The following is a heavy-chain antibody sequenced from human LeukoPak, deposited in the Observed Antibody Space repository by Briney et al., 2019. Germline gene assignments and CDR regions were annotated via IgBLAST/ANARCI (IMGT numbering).Heavy chain of an antibody. CDR1: EFTFSSYG. CDR3: AKVPPVVVVAATPRGY. Sequence: GGSLRLSCAASEFTFSSYGMHWVRQAPGKGLEWVAFIRYDGSNKYYADSVKGRFTISRDNSKNTLYLQMNSLRAEDTAVYYCAKVPPVVVVAATPRGYWGQGTLVTVSS. D-gene: IGHD2-15*01. CDR2: IRYDGSNK. V-gene: IGHV3-30*02. J-gene: IGHJ4*02.